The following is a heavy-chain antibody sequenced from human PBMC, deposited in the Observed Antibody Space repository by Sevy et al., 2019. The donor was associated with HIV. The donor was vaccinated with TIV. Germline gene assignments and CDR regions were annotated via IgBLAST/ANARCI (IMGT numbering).Heavy chain of an antibody. CDR3: ALDSSGFYA. CDR2: INKDGSEK. V-gene: IGHV3-7*01. Sequence: GGSLRLSCAASGFTFSDYYMSWVRQAPGKGLEWVANINKDGSEKYYVDSVKGRFTFSRDNAKNTLYLQMTSLRAEDTAVYYCALDSSGFYAWGQGTLVTVSS. J-gene: IGHJ5*02. D-gene: IGHD3-3*01. CDR1: GFTFSDYY.